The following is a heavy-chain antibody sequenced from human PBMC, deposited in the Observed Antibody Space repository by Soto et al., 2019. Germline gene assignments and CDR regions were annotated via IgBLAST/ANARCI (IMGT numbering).Heavy chain of an antibody. D-gene: IGHD3-10*01. J-gene: IGHJ6*02. V-gene: IGHV1-18*04. CDR1: GYTFTSYG. CDR2: ISAYNGNT. CDR3: ARSRSRGVIMHYYYYGMDV. Sequence: ASVKVSCKASGYTFTSYGISWVRQAPGQGLEWMGWISAYNGNTNYAQKLQGRVTMTTDTSTSTAYMELRSLRSDDTAVYYCARSRSRGVIMHYYYYGMDVWGQGARVTVSS.